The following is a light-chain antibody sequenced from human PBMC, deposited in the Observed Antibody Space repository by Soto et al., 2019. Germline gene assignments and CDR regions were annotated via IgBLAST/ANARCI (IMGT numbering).Light chain of an antibody. CDR2: KSS. V-gene: IGKV1-5*03. Sequence: DIQMTQSPSTLSASVGDRVSITCRASQNIRSWLAWYQHKPGKAPKLLIYKSSTLDSGVPSRFSGSGSGTDFTLTISILQTDEFATYYCQQYDRYSLSFGPGTKVEIK. CDR3: QQYDRYSLS. J-gene: IGKJ3*01. CDR1: QNIRSW.